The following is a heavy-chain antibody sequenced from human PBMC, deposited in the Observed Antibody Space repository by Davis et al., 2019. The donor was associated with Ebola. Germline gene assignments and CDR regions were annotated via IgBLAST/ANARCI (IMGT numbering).Heavy chain of an antibody. Sequence: GESLKTSCAASGFTFSSYAMNWVRQAPGKGLEWVSSISSSSSYIYYADSVKGRFTISRDNAKNSLYLQMNSLRAEDTAVYYCARDRNYYALGMDVWGQGTTVTVSS. CDR3: ARDRNYYALGMDV. CDR2: ISSSSSYI. J-gene: IGHJ6*02. CDR1: GFTFSSYA. D-gene: IGHD3-10*01. V-gene: IGHV3-21*01.